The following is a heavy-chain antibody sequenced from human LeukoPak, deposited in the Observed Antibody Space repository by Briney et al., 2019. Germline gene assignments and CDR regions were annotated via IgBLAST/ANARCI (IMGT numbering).Heavy chain of an antibody. CDR1: GFTVSSTY. J-gene: IGHJ4*02. Sequence: GGSLRLSCAASGFTVSSTYMSWVRQAPGKGLEWVSIIYSAGSTYYADSVKGRFTISRDNSKNTLYLQMNSLRAEDTAVYYCAKGHCSNGICWLDWGQGTLVTVSS. CDR2: IYSAGST. V-gene: IGHV3-53*01. D-gene: IGHD2-8*01. CDR3: AKGHCSNGICWLD.